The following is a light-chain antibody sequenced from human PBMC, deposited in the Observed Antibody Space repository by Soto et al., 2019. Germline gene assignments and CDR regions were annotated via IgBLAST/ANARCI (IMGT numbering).Light chain of an antibody. CDR2: AAS. CDR1: QSISSY. CDR3: QQSYSTPLT. J-gene: IGKJ4*01. V-gene: IGKV1-39*01. Sequence: DIQMTQSPSSLSASVGDRVTITCRASQSISSYLNWYQQKPGKAPKLLIYAASSLQSAVPSMLSGSGSGTDFTLTISSLQPEDFATYYCQQSYSTPLTFGGGTKVEIK.